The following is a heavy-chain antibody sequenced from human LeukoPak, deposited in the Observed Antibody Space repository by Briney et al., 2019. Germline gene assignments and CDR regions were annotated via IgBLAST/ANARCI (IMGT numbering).Heavy chain of an antibody. D-gene: IGHD5-12*01. CDR3: AKASAGYDNFDY. Sequence: GGSLRLSCAASAFTFSTYGMHWVRQAPGKGLEWVAVIWYDGSNKYYADSVKGRFTISRDNSKNTLYLQMNSLRAEDTALYYCAKASAGYDNFDYWGQGTLVTVSS. CDR2: IWYDGSNK. CDR1: AFTFSTYG. J-gene: IGHJ4*02. V-gene: IGHV3-33*06.